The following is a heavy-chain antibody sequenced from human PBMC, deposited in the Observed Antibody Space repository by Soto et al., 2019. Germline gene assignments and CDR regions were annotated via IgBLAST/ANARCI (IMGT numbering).Heavy chain of an antibody. D-gene: IGHD3-3*01. J-gene: IGHJ6*02. Sequence: SETLSLTRPVSGGYISSYYWRWIRQPPGKGLELIGYIYYSGSTNYNPSLKIRVTISVDTSKNQFSLKLSAVTAADTAVYYCARWGDFWSGYTGVYYYCMDVWGQGTTVT. V-gene: IGHV4-59*01. CDR1: GGYISSYY. CDR2: IYYSGST. CDR3: ARWGDFWSGYTGVYYYCMDV.